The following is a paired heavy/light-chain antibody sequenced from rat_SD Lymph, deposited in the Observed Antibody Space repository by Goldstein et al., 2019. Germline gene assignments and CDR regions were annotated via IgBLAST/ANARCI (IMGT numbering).Heavy chain of an antibody. CDR2: IWTGGST. D-gene: IGHD1-10*01. CDR1: GFSLTSYH. J-gene: IGHJ2*01. V-gene: IGHV2-43*01. Sequence: QVQLKESGPGLVQPSQTLSLTCTVSGFSLTSYHVSWVRQPPGKGLEWMGVIWTGGSTAYNSLLKSRLSISRDTSKSQVFLKMNSLQTEDTATYYCARTYNSYFDYWGQGVMVTVSS. CDR3: ARTYNSYFDY.
Light chain of an antibody. CDR3: FQHNSWPDT. Sequence: DIQMTQSPSVLSASVGDRVTLNCKASQNINKYLNWYQQKLGEAPKLLIYNTNNLQTGIPSRFSGSGSGTDYTLTISSLQPEDVATYFCFQHNSWPDTFGAGTKLELK. J-gene: IGKJ2-2*01. V-gene: IGKV22S1*01. CDR1: QNINKY. CDR2: NTN.